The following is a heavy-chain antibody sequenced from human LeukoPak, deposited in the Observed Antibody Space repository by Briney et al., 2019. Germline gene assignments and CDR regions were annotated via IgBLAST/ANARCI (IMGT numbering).Heavy chain of an antibody. CDR1: GYSISSGYY. CDR2: IYHSGST. CDR3: ARTYYDILTGSRQHDAFDI. J-gene: IGHJ3*02. V-gene: IGHV4-38-2*01. D-gene: IGHD3-9*01. Sequence: SETLSLTCAVSGYSISSGYYWGWIRQPPGKGLEWIGSIYHSGSTYYNPSLKSRVTISVDTSKNQFSLKLSSVTAADTAVYYCARTYYDILTGSRQHDAFDIWGQGTMVTVSS.